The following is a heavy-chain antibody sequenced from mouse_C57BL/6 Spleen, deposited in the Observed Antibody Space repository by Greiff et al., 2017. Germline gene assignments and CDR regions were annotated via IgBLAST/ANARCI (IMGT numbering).Heavy chain of an antibody. CDR2: IRSKSSNYAT. J-gene: IGHJ2*01. V-gene: IGHV10-3*01. CDR1: GFTFNTYA. CDR3: VRGRDYYGSRHYFDY. Sequence: EVQLVESGGGLVQPKGSLKLSCAASGFTFNTYAMHWVRQAPGKGLEWVARIRSKSSNYATYYADSVKDRFSISRDDSQSMLYLQMNNLKTEDTAMYYCVRGRDYYGSRHYFDYWGQGTTLTVSS. D-gene: IGHD1-1*01.